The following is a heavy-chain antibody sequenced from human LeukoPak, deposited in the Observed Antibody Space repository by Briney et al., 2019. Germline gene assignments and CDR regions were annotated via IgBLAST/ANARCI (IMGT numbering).Heavy chain of an antibody. J-gene: IGHJ4*02. CDR3: PKSAIFGVVITDY. D-gene: IGHD3-3*01. V-gene: IGHV3-23*01. CDR2: ISGSGGST. Sequence: GGSLRLSCAASGFTFSSYAMSWVRQAPGKALEWVSAISGSGGSTYYADSVKGRFTISRDNSKNTLYLQMNSLRAEDTAVYYSPKSAIFGVVITDYWGQGTLVTVSS. CDR1: GFTFSSYA.